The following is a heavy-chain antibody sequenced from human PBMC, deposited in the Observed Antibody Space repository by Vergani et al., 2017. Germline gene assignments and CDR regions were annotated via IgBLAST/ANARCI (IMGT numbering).Heavy chain of an antibody. CDR3: ARGGDIVVVPAAMMYGMDV. Sequence: QVQLQESGPGLVKPSETLSLICDVFDFISNGHYWGWIRQSPEKGLEWIGSLYASGSTYYSPSLKSRVAISIDTSKNHFSLRLSSVTAADTAVYYCARGGDIVVVPAAMMYGMDVWGQGTTVTVSS. CDR1: DFISNGHY. V-gene: IGHV4-38-2*01. J-gene: IGHJ6*02. CDR2: LYASGST. D-gene: IGHD2-2*01.